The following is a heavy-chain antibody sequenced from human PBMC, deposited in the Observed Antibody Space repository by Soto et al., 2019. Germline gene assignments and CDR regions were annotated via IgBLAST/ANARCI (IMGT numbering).Heavy chain of an antibody. CDR3: ARGGDGSGSESVFDV. J-gene: IGHJ3*01. Sequence: QVHLVQSGAVVKKPGSSMTVSCKTSGATFSTYPITWVRQAPGQGLEWMGRTIPILAITDYAQKFQGRVKITEDRSTTTAYMELTSLQFEDTAVYYCARGGDGSGSESVFDVWGQGTMVTVSS. CDR1: GATFSTYP. CDR2: TIPILAIT. V-gene: IGHV1-69*02. D-gene: IGHD3-22*01.